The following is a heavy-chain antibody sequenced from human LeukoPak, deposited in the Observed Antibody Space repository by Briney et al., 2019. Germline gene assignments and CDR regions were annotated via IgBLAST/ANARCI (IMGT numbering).Heavy chain of an antibody. V-gene: IGHV3-21*01. CDR2: ISSSSSYI. J-gene: IGHJ4*02. Sequence: GGSLRLSCAASGFTFSSYGMHWVRQAPGKGLEWVSSISSSSSYIYYADSVKGRFTISRDNAKNSLYLQMNSLRAEDTAVYYCASKGNNYYDSSGYYSRWGQGTLVTVSS. CDR1: GFTFSSYG. D-gene: IGHD3-22*01. CDR3: ASKGNNYYDSSGYYSR.